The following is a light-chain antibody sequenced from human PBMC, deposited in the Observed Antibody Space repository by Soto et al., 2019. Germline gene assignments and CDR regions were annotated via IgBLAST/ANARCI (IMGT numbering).Light chain of an antibody. CDR2: SND. CDR3: ASWDDALNGVV. Sequence: QSVLTQPPSASGTPGQRVTISCSGASSNIAGNSVNWYRQLPGTPPTLLIYSNDRRPSGVPDRLSASKSGTSASLAISGLQYEDEADYYCASWDDALNGVVFGGGTKLTVL. V-gene: IGLV1-44*01. J-gene: IGLJ2*01. CDR1: SSNIAGNS.